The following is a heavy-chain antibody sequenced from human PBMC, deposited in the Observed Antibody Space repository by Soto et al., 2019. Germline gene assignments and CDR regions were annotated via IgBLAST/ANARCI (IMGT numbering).Heavy chain of an antibody. CDR3: ARDPVDCSSTSCYGPWYYGMDV. Sequence: QVQLVESGGGVVQPGRSLRLSCAASGFTFSSYAMHWVRQAPGKGLEWVAVISYDGINKYYADSVKGRFTISRDNSKNTLYLPMNSLRAEDTAVYYCARDPVDCSSTSCYGPWYYGMDVWGQGTTVTVSS. V-gene: IGHV3-30-3*01. J-gene: IGHJ6*02. CDR1: GFTFSSYA. CDR2: ISYDGINK. D-gene: IGHD2-2*01.